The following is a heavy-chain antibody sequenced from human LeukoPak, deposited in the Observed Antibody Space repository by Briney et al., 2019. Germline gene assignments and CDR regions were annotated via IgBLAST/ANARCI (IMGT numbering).Heavy chain of an antibody. V-gene: IGHV4-30-4*07. Sequence: NSSETLSLTCAVSGDSISSDDYSWSWIRQPPGEGLEWIGYIYYSGSTYYNPSLKSRVTISVDTSKNQFSLKLSSVTAADTAVYYCARPRGFGILNWFDPWGQGTLVTVSS. CDR1: GDSISSDDYS. CDR2: IYYSGST. J-gene: IGHJ5*02. CDR3: ARPRGFGILNWFDP. D-gene: IGHD2-21*01.